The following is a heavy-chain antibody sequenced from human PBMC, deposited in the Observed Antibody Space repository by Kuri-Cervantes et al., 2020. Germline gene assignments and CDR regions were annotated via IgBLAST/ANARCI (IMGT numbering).Heavy chain of an antibody. CDR1: GGSFSGYY. CDR2: INHSGST. CDR3: ATRDVYNYYLAF. Sequence: SQTLSLTCAVYGGSFSGYYWSWIRQPPGKGLEWIGEINHSGSTNYNPSLKSRVTISVDKSKNQFSLKLSSVTAADTAVYYCATRDVYNYYLAFWGRGTLVTVSS. J-gene: IGHJ4*01. D-gene: IGHD5-24*01. V-gene: IGHV4-34*01.